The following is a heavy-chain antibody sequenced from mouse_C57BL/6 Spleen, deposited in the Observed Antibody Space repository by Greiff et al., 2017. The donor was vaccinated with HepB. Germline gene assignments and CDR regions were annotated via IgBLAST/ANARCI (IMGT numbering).Heavy chain of an antibody. D-gene: IGHD2-3*01. CDR2: IYPGDGDT. Sequence: VQLQQSGAELVKPGASVKISCKASGYAFSSYWMNWVKQRPGKGLEWIGQIYPGDGDTNYNGKFKGKATLTADKSSSTAYMQLSSLTSENSAVYFCANGALDGYPYYYAMDCWGQGTSVTVSS. CDR3: ANGALDGYPYYYAMDC. CDR1: GYAFSSYW. J-gene: IGHJ4*01. V-gene: IGHV1-80*01.